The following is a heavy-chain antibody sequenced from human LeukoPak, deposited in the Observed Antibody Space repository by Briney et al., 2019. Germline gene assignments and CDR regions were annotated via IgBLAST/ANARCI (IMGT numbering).Heavy chain of an antibody. CDR1: GFSLSTSGMC. Sequence: SGPTLVNPTQTLTLTCTFSGFSLSTSGMCVSWIRQPPGKALEWLALIDWDDDKYYSASLKTRLTISKDTSKNQVVLTMTNMDPVDTATYYCARTAATPHYYGMDVWGQGTTVTVSS. D-gene: IGHD2-2*01. CDR2: IDWDDDK. J-gene: IGHJ6*02. CDR3: ARTAATPHYYGMDV. V-gene: IGHV2-70*01.